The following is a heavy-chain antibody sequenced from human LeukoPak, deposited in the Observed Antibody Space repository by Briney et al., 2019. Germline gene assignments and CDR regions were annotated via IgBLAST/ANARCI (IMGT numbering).Heavy chain of an antibody. CDR1: GFTFRSYS. CDR3: ARDLHYAFDI. CDR2: INSDSNYI. J-gene: IGHJ3*02. D-gene: IGHD3-10*01. V-gene: IGHV3-21*01. Sequence: GGSLRLSCAASGFTFRSYSMNWVRQAPGKGLEWVSSINSDSNYIYYADSVQGRFTISRDNAKNSLYLQMNSLRDEDTAVYYCARDLHYAFDIWGQGTMVTASS.